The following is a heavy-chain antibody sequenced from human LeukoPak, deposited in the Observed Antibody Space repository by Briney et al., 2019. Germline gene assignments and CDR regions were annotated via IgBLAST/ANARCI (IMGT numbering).Heavy chain of an antibody. J-gene: IGHJ5*02. CDR3: ARDGQQLVRASWFDL. CDR1: GYTFTSYY. Sequence: ASVTVSCKASGYTFTSYYMLWVRQAPGQGVEWMGIINPSGGSTSYAQKVQGRVTMTRDTYISTADMELRSLRSDDTAVYYWARDGQQLVRASWFDLWGQGTLVTVSS. CDR2: INPSGGST. V-gene: IGHV1-46*04. D-gene: IGHD6-13*01.